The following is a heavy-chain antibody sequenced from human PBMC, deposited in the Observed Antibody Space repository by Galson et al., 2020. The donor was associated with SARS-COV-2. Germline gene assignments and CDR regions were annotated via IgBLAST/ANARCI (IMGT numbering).Heavy chain of an antibody. D-gene: IGHD4-17*01. V-gene: IGHV4-39*07. CDR1: GGSISSNSYY. CDR3: AGVKDYGGWFDP. Sequence: SETLSLTCTVSGGSISSNSYYWGWMRQPPGKGREWIGSIHYSRSTYYNPSLKSRVTISVDTTKTQFSLKLTSVTAAATAVYYCAGVKDYGGWFDPWGQGTLVTVSS. J-gene: IGHJ5*02. CDR2: IHYSRST.